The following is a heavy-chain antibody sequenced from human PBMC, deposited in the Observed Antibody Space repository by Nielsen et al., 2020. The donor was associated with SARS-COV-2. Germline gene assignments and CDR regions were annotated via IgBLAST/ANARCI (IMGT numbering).Heavy chain of an antibody. J-gene: IGHJ4*02. CDR2: IWYDGSNK. CDR3: AILCDSSGRGDY. D-gene: IGHD3-22*01. V-gene: IGHV3-33*08. Sequence: GESLKISCAASGFTFRSYWMHWVRQAPGKGLEWVAVIWYDGSNKYYADSVKGRFTISRDNSKNTLYLQMNSLRAEDTAVYYCAILCDSSGRGDYWGQGTLVTVSS. CDR1: GFTFRSYW.